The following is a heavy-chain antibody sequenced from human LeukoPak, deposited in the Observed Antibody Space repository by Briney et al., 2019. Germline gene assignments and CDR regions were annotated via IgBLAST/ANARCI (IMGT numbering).Heavy chain of an antibody. CDR1: GYSFTSYY. CDR3: AREGAYSSGWRSKFWFDP. V-gene: IGHV1-46*01. CDR2: INPSGGST. Sequence: ASVKVSCKASGYSFTSYYMHWVRQAPGQGLEWMGIINPSGGSTSYAQKFQGRVTMTRDMSTSTVYMELSSLRSEDTAVYYCAREGAYSSGWRSKFWFDPWGQGTLVTVSS. D-gene: IGHD6-19*01. J-gene: IGHJ5*02.